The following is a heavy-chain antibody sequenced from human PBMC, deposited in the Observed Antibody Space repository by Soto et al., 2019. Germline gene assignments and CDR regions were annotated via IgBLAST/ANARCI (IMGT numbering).Heavy chain of an antibody. CDR3: ARFFGGDYGDYYYYYGMDV. D-gene: IGHD4-17*01. Sequence: GGSLRLSCAASGFTVSSNYMSWVRQAPGKGLEWVSVIYSGGSTHYADSVKGRFTISRHNSKNTLHLQMNSLRAEDTAVYYCARFFGGDYGDYYYYYGMDVWGQGTTVTVSS. J-gene: IGHJ6*02. CDR1: GFTVSSNY. CDR2: IYSGGST. V-gene: IGHV3-53*04.